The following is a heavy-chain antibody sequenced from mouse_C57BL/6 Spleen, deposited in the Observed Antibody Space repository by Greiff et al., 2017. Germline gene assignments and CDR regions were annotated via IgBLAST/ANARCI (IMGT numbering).Heavy chain of an antibody. Sequence: EVKLVESGGGLVKPGGSLKLSCAASGFTFSSYAMSWVRQTPEKRLEWVATISDGGSYTYYPDNVKGRFTISRDNAKNNLYLQMSHLKSEDTAMYYCARGSSGYSAWFAYGGQGTLVTVSA. CDR2: ISDGGSYT. D-gene: IGHD3-2*02. J-gene: IGHJ3*01. V-gene: IGHV5-4*03. CDR3: ARGSSGYSAWFAY. CDR1: GFTFSSYA.